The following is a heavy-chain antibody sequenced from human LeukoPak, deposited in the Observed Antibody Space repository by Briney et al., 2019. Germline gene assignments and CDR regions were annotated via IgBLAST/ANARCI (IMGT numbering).Heavy chain of an antibody. CDR2: INPDGSTT. CDR3: ARVPTGSYRFEY. CDR1: GFTFSSYW. D-gene: IGHD1-26*01. J-gene: IGHJ4*02. Sequence: GGSLRLSCAASGFTFSSYWMHWVRQAPGKGLVWVSRINPDGSTTTYADSVKGRFTISRDNAKNTLYLQMNSLRAEDTAVYYCARVPTGSYRFEYWGQGTLVTVSS. V-gene: IGHV3-74*01.